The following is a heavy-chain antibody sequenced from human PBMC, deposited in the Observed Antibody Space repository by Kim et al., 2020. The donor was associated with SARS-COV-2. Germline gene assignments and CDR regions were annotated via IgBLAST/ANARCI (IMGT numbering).Heavy chain of an antibody. CDR3: ASRRPTTWTVLLRYFDWPAGGMDV. CDR2: IIPIFGTA. Sequence: SVKVSCKASGGTFSSYAISWVRQAPGQGLEWMGGIIPIFGTANYAQKFQGRVTITADESTSTAYMELSSLRSEDTAVYYCASRRPTTWTVLLRYFDWPAGGMDVWGQGTTVTVSS. J-gene: IGHJ6*02. D-gene: IGHD3-9*01. CDR1: GGTFSSYA. V-gene: IGHV1-69*13.